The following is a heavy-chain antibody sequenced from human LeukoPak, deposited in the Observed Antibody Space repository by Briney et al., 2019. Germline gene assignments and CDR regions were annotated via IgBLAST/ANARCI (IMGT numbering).Heavy chain of an antibody. D-gene: IGHD3-10*01. CDR3: AKDQAGTWGLDY. CDR1: GFTFSDYG. J-gene: IGHJ4*02. Sequence: PGGSLRLSCAAPGFTFSDYGIHWIRQAPGKGLEWVAFMRPHGGNNYYSDSVKGRFNISRDISKNTLYLQMDSLRPEDTAVYFCAKDQAGTWGLDYWGQGTLVTVSS. CDR2: MRPHGGNN. V-gene: IGHV3-30*02.